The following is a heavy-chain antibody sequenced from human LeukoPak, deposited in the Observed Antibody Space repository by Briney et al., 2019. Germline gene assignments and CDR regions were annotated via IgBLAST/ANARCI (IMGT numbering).Heavy chain of an antibody. CDR2: IYHSGST. D-gene: IGHD6-13*01. J-gene: IGHJ6*02. CDR1: GGSISSSNW. Sequence: SETLSLTCAVSGGSISSSNWWSWVRQPPGKGLEWIGEIYHSGSTNYNPSLKSRVTISVDKSKNQFSLKLSSVTAADTAVYYCARVGIAAAGWYYYYYGMDVWGQGTTVTVSS. CDR3: ARVGIAAAGWYYYYYGMDV. V-gene: IGHV4-4*02.